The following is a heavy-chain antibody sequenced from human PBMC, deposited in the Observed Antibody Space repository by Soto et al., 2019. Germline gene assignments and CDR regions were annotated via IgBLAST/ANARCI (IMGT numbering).Heavy chain of an antibody. J-gene: IGHJ6*03. V-gene: IGHV3-30*18. CDR1: GFTFSSYG. Sequence: QVQLVESGGGVVQPGRSLRLSCAASGFTFSSYGMHWVRQAPGKGLEWVAVISYDGSNKYYADSVKGRFTISRDNSKNAQYLQMNSLRAEDSALDYCAKTGVGSYEDYYYCYFMVVWGKGTTVTVSS. CDR3: AKTGVGSYEDYYYCYFMVV. D-gene: IGHD5-12*01. CDR2: ISYDGSNK.